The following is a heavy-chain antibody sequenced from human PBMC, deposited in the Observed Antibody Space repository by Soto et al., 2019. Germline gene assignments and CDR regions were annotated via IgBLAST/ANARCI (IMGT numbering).Heavy chain of an antibody. CDR3: ARGARYCISTSCHKPEYYYYYGMDV. CDR1: GGTFSSYA. J-gene: IGHJ6*02. V-gene: IGHV1-69*13. D-gene: IGHD2-2*01. Sequence: SVKVSCKASGGTFSSYAISWVRQAPGQGLEWMGGIIPIFGTANYAQKFQGRVTITADESTSTAYMELSSLRSEDTAVYYCARGARYCISTSCHKPEYYYYYGMDVWGQ. CDR2: IIPIFGTA.